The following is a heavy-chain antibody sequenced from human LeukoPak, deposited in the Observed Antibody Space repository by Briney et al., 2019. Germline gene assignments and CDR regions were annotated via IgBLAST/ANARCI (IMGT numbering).Heavy chain of an antibody. V-gene: IGHV3-11*04. J-gene: IGHJ4*02. CDR1: GFTFSDYY. Sequence: GGSLRLSCAASGFTFSDYYMSWIRQAPGKGLEWVSYISSSGSTIYYADSVKGRFTISRDNAKNSLYLQLNSLRAEDTAVYYCVRVMNYYDSSGYGNYFDYWGQGTLVTVSS. D-gene: IGHD3-22*01. CDR2: ISSSGSTI. CDR3: VRVMNYYDSSGYGNYFDY.